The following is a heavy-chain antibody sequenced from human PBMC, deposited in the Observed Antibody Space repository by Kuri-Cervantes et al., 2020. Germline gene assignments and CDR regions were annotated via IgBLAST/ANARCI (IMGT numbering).Heavy chain of an antibody. V-gene: IGHV3-23*01. CDR1: GFTFSSYA. D-gene: IGHD1-7*01. J-gene: IGHJ4*02. Sequence: GESLKISCAASGFTFSSYAMSWVRQAPGKGLEWVSAISGSGGSTYYADSVKGRFTISRDNSKNTLYLQMNSLRAEDTAVYYCARRTTALAYWGQGTLVTVSS. CDR3: ARRTTALAY. CDR2: ISGSGGST.